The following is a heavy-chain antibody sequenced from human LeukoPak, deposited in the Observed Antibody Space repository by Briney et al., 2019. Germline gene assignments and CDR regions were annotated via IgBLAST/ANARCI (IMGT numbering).Heavy chain of an antibody. CDR2: IWNDGSNK. Sequence: GGSLRLSCVAAGFTFSSYGLHWVRQAPGKGLEWVAVIWNDGSNKHYSDSVKGRFTISRDNSRNTLSLQMNTLRAEDTAVYYCASLNYDSSGYYAGNAFDIWGQGTMVTVSS. J-gene: IGHJ3*02. CDR1: GFTFSSYG. V-gene: IGHV3-33*01. D-gene: IGHD3-22*01. CDR3: ASLNYDSSGYYAGNAFDI.